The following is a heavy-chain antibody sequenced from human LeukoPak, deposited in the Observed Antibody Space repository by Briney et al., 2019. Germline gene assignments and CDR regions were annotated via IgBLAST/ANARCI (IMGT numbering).Heavy chain of an antibody. CDR3: ARDLGYSSGSDY. CDR1: GFTFSDYY. J-gene: IGHJ4*02. CDR2: ISSGSGTI. D-gene: IGHD5-18*01. V-gene: IGHV3-11*01. Sequence: GGSLRLSCAASGFTFSDYYMSWIRQAPGKGLEWVSYISSGSGTIYYAESVKGRFTVSTDNAKNSLYLQMNSLRAEDTAVYYCARDLGYSSGSDYWGQGTLVTVSS.